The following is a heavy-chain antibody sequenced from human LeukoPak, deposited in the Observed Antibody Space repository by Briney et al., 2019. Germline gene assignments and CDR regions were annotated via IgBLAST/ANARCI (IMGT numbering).Heavy chain of an antibody. CDR3: ARDYKYAFDN. CDR2: IGIDSGNT. D-gene: IGHD5-24*01. J-gene: IGHJ4*02. CDR1: GFPFRDYS. Sequence: GGSLRLSCTASGFPFRDYSINWARQAPGKGLEWISYIGIDSGNTNYADSVKGRFTISGDKAKHSLYLQMNSLRVEDTAVYYCARDYKYAFDNWGQGTLVTVSS. V-gene: IGHV3-48*01.